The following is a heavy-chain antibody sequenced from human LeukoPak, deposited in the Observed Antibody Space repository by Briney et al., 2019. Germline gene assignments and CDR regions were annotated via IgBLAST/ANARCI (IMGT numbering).Heavy chain of an antibody. V-gene: IGHV3-21*01. CDR3: ARGHTAVTRHFDF. CDR2: ISSGSSAI. CDR1: GFTFTTYS. D-gene: IGHD4-17*01. J-gene: IGHJ4*02. Sequence: GGSLILSCEASGFTFTTYSMTWVRQAPGEGLEWVSIISSGSSAIFSADALKGRFTISRDDAKNLLYLDMNSLRAEDTAVYYCARGHTAVTRHFDFWGQGTLVTVSS.